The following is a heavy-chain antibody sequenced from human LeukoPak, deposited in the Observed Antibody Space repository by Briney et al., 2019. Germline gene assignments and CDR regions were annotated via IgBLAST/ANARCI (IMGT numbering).Heavy chain of an antibody. Sequence: GGSLRLSCAASGFTFDDYAMHWVRQAPGKGLEWVSGISWNSGSIGYADSVKGRFTISRDNAKNSLYLQMNSLRAEDTALYYCAKARTGGATDFDYWGQGTLVTVSP. J-gene: IGHJ4*02. CDR1: GFTFDDYA. V-gene: IGHV3-9*01. CDR2: ISWNSGSI. D-gene: IGHD1-26*01. CDR3: AKARTGGATDFDY.